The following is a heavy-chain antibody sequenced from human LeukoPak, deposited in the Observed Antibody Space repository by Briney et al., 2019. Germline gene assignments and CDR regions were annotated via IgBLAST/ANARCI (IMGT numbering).Heavy chain of an antibody. J-gene: IGHJ4*02. D-gene: IGHD6-19*01. CDR3: AREEAVAGIGY. Sequence: GGSLRLSCAASGFTFSSYSMNWVRQAPGKGLEWVSYISSSSSTIYYADSVKGRFTISRDNAKNSLYLQMNSLRAEDTAVYYCAREEAVAGIGYWGQGTLVTVSS. CDR1: GFTFSSYS. CDR2: ISSSSSTI. V-gene: IGHV3-48*04.